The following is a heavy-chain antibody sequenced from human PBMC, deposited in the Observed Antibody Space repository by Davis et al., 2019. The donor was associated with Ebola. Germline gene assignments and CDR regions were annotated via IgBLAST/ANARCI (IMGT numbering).Heavy chain of an antibody. V-gene: IGHV4-59*01. J-gene: IGHJ1*01. CDR2: IFDSGSP. CDR1: GGSISSYY. D-gene: IGHD4-17*01. CDR3: ARGGYGDYEYFQE. Sequence: SETLSLTCTVSGGSISSYYWSWIRQPPGKGLEFIGYIFDSGSPKYNPSLKSRVTISVDTSKNQFSLKLSSVTAADTAVYYCARGGYGDYEYFQEWGQGTLVTVSS.